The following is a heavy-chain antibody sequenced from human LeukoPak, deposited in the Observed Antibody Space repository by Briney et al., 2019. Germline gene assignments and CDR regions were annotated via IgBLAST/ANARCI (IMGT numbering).Heavy chain of an antibody. D-gene: IGHD3-16*02. Sequence: GGSLRLSCAASGFTFEDYAMHWVRQAPGKGLEWVSGISWNSGNMAYADSVKGRFTISRDNAKKSLYLQLSSLRTEDTALYYCAKDTRYSTTSGSDYYYGMDVWGQGITVTVSS. CDR1: GFTFEDYA. J-gene: IGHJ6*02. CDR3: AKDTRYSTTSGSDYYYGMDV. V-gene: IGHV3-9*01. CDR2: ISWNSGNM.